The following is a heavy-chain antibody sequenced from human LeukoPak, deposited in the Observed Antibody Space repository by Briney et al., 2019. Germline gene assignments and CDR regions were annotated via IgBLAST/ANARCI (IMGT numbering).Heavy chain of an antibody. CDR2: LNWNGGSP. D-gene: IGHD4-17*01. V-gene: IGHV3-20*04. Sequence: PGGSLRLSCAASGFTFDDYGMSWVRQAPGKGLEWVCGLNWNGGSPNCADSVKGRFTISRDNAKNSLYLQMNTLKVEDTALYYCARAGSYGDYVTYYYYYMDVRGKGTTVTVSS. CDR3: ARAGSYGDYVTYYYYYMDV. CDR1: GFTFDDYG. J-gene: IGHJ6*03.